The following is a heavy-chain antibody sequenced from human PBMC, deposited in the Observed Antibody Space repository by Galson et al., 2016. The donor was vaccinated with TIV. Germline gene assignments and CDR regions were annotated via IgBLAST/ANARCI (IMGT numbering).Heavy chain of an antibody. J-gene: IGHJ6*01. CDR2: ISNDGTDT. Sequence: SLRLSCAAAGFSFSSFGMHWVRQAPGQGLEWVAVISNDGTDTYFSDSVKGRFTISRDNSKDMLYLQMSSLHQGPIGLPPGTLLQEHLWG. CDR3: TLLQEHL. CDR1: GFSFSSFG. V-gene: IGHV3-30*03.